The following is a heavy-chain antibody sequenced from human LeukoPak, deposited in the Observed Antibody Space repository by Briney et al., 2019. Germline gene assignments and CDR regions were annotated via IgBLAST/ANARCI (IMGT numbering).Heavy chain of an antibody. J-gene: IGHJ4*02. CDR2: ISSNSRFI. Sequence: GGSLRLSCAASGFTFSAYTMNWVRQAPGKGLEWVSSISSNSRFIYDADSVKGRFTISRDNAKNLLYLQMNSLRAEDTAVYYYARDVRTDYWGQGHLVTVSS. D-gene: IGHD2-2*01. V-gene: IGHV3-21*06. CDR3: ARDVRTDY. CDR1: GFTFSAYT.